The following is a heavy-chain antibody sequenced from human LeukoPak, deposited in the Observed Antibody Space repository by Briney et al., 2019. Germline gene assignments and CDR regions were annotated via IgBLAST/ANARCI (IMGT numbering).Heavy chain of an antibody. J-gene: IGHJ4*02. CDR3: AKGCSSLYDSSGYCY. V-gene: IGHV3-23*01. Sequence: PGGSLRLSCAASGFTFSSYAMSWVRQAPGKGLEWVSAISGSGGSTYYADSVKGRFTISRDNSKNTLYLQMNSLRAEDTAVYYCAKGCSSLYDSSGYCYWGQGTLVTVSS. D-gene: IGHD3-22*01. CDR2: ISGSGGST. CDR1: GFTFSSYA.